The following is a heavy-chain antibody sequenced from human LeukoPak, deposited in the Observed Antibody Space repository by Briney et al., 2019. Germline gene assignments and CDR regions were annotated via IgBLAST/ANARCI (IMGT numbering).Heavy chain of an antibody. J-gene: IGHJ4*02. V-gene: IGHV3-53*01. CDR2: IYSGGST. CDR1: GFTVSSNY. D-gene: IGHD3-10*01. CDR3: ARVDYGSGNDYFDY. Sequence: GGSLRLSCAASGFTVSSNYMSWVRQAPGKGLEWVSVIYSGGSTYYADSVKGRFTISRDNSKNTLYLQMNSLRAEDTAVYYCARVDYGSGNDYFDYWGQGTLVTVPS.